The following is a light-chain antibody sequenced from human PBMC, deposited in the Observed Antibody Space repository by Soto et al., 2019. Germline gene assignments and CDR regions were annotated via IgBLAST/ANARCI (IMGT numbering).Light chain of an antibody. CDR2: DAS. CDR3: QQYDNIPRT. CDR1: QDISNY. V-gene: IGKV1-33*01. Sequence: DIQMTQSPSSLSASVGDRVTITCQASQDISNYLNWYQQKPGKAPKLLIYDASNLETGVPSRFSGSGSGTDFTFTISSLQPEDIATYYCQQYDNIPRTFGQGTKVDSK. J-gene: IGKJ1*01.